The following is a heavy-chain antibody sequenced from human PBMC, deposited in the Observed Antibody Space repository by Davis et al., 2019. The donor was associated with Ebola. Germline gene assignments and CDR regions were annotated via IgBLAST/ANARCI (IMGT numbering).Heavy chain of an antibody. CDR2: IWYDRSNK. CDR1: GFTFSSYV. V-gene: IGHV3-33*08. J-gene: IGHJ6*02. Sequence: GGSLRLSCVASGFTFSSYVMHWVRQAPGKGLEWVAVIWYDRSNKYYADSVKGRFTISRDNSKNTLYLQMNSLRAEDTAVYYCARDQSNYDILTYGMDVWGQGTTVTVSS. D-gene: IGHD3-9*01. CDR3: ARDQSNYDILTYGMDV.